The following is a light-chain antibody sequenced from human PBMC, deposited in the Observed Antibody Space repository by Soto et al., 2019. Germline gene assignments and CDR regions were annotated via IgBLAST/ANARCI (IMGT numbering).Light chain of an antibody. J-gene: IGKJ5*01. CDR3: QHYVTSSIT. Sequence: EVVLTQSPGTLSLSPGERVTILCLASQSVSSTSLAWYQQKLGQTPRLLIYGASSRATGTPDRISGGGSGTHFTLTISRLEPEDFAVYYCQHYVTSSITFGQGTRLEIK. CDR1: QSVSSTS. CDR2: GAS. V-gene: IGKV3-20*01.